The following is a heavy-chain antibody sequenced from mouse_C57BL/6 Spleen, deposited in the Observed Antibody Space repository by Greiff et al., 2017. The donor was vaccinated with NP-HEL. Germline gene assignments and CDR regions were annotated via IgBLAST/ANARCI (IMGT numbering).Heavy chain of an antibody. CDR3: TTCGIVQFAY. CDR1: GYTINDDY. CDR2: IDPENGGT. V-gene: IGHV14-4*01. Sequence: VQLQQSGAELVRPGASVKLSCTASGYTINDDYMHWVKQRPEQGLEWIGWIDPENGGTDYDSKFKGKAIITADKSSSTAYLQLSSLTSEDTAVYYCTTCGIVQFAYWGQGTLVTVSA. D-gene: IGHD2-12*01. J-gene: IGHJ3*01.